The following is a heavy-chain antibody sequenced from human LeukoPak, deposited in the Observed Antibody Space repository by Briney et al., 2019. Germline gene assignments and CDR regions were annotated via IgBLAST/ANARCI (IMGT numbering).Heavy chain of an antibody. J-gene: IGHJ5*02. CDR3: ARDRVEYSSSSVWFDP. CDR1: GYTFTGYY. V-gene: IGHV1-2*02. Sequence: ASVKVSCKASGYTFTGYYMHWVRQAPGQGLEWMGWINPNSGGTNYAQKFQGRVTMTRDTSISTAYMELSRLRSDDTAVYYCARDRVEYSSSSVWFDPWGQGTLVTVSS. D-gene: IGHD6-6*01. CDR2: INPNSGGT.